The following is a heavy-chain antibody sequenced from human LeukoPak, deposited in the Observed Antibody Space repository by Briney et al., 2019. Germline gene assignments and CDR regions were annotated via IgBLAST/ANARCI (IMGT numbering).Heavy chain of an antibody. Sequence: SETLSLTCTVSGGSISSYYWSWIRQPPGKGLEWIGYIYYSGSTNYNPSLKSRVTISVDTSKNQFSLKLSSVTAADTAVYYCARLDARWGLNANFDYWGQGTLVTVSS. D-gene: IGHD1-1*01. CDR3: ARLDARWGLNANFDY. J-gene: IGHJ4*02. CDR2: IYYSGST. CDR1: GGSISSYY. V-gene: IGHV4-59*08.